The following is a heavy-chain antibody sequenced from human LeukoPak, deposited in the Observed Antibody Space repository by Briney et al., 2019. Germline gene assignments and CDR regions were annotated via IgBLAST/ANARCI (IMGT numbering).Heavy chain of an antibody. J-gene: IGHJ6*02. CDR1: GGSFSGYY. Sequence: KPSETLSLTCAVYGGSFSGYYWSWVRQPPGKGLEWIGEINHSGSTCYNPSLKSRVTISLDTSKNQFSLKLRSVTAADTAVYYCASRGDPRSSGYYHATNYYGMDVWGQGTTVTVSS. D-gene: IGHD3-22*01. V-gene: IGHV4-34*01. CDR3: ASRGDPRSSGYYHATNYYGMDV. CDR2: INHSGST.